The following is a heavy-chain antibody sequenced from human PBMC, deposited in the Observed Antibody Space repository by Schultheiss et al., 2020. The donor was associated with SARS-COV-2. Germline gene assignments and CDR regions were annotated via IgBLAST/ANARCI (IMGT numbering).Heavy chain of an antibody. D-gene: IGHD4-11*01. Sequence: ASVKVSCKASGYTFTSYAMHWVRQAPGQRLEWMGWINAGNGNTKYSQKFQGRVTITTDTSTSTAYMELRSLSSDDTAVYYCARDRDYSNYETPNYYGMDVWGQGTTVTVSS. J-gene: IGHJ6*02. V-gene: IGHV1-3*01. CDR1: GYTFTSYA. CDR2: INAGNGNT. CDR3: ARDRDYSNYETPNYYGMDV.